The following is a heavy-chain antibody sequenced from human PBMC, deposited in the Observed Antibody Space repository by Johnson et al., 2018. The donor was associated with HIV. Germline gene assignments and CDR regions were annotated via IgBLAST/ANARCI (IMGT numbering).Heavy chain of an antibody. V-gene: IGHV3-NL1*01. CDR1: GFIFDDYA. CDR3: ARGRVATGGMRGGGFDM. CDR2: IYSGGTI. D-gene: IGHD6-13*01. J-gene: IGHJ3*02. Sequence: QVQLVESGGGVVQPGGSLRLSCAASGFIFDDYAMNWVRQAPGKGLEWVSVIYSGGTIYYGDSVKGRFTISRDNSKNTLYLQMNSLRAEDTAVYFCARGRVATGGMRGGGFDMWGQGTMVTVSS.